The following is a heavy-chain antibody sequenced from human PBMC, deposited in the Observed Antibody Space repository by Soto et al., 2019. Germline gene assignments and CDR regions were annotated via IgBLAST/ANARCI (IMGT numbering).Heavy chain of an antibody. CDR3: ARDRSSSDY. Sequence: QVQLVQSGAEVKKSGASVKVSCKASGYRFTSYGISWVRQAPGQGLEWMGWIHPDKGTTDYSQKVQGRVTMTTDTSTNTDYMDLRSLQSDDTAVYYCARDRSSSDYWGQGTLVTVSS. D-gene: IGHD6-6*01. V-gene: IGHV1-18*01. CDR1: GYRFTSYG. J-gene: IGHJ4*02. CDR2: IHPDKGTT.